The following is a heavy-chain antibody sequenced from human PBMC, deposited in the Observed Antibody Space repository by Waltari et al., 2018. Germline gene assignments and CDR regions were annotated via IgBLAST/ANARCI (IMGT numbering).Heavy chain of an antibody. D-gene: IGHD3-3*01. V-gene: IGHV3-23*04. J-gene: IGHJ4*02. CDR1: GFTFFKYA. CDR2: VSGSGGGT. CDR3: AKDRVDFWSGAFDY. Sequence: EVQLVESGGGLVQPGGSLRLSCAASGFTFFKYALSWVRQAPGKGLEWVCSVSGSGGGTFYADSLKGRFTISRDNSKKTLYLEMNSLGAEDTAIYYCAKDRVDFWSGAFDYWGQGTLVSVSS.